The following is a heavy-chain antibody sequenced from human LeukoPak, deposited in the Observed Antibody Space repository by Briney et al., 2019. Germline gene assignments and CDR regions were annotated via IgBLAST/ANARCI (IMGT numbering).Heavy chain of an antibody. J-gene: IGHJ4*02. Sequence: SQTLSPTCTVSGGSISSGGYYWSWIRQHPGKGLEWIGYIYYSGSTYYNPSLKSRVTISVDTSKNQFSLKLSSVTAADTAVYYCARHGEYSRMYYYGSGSYYPYYFDYWGQGTLVTVSS. CDR3: ARHGEYSRMYYYGSGSYYPYYFDY. D-gene: IGHD3-10*01. CDR2: IYYSGST. V-gene: IGHV4-31*03. CDR1: GGSISSGGYY.